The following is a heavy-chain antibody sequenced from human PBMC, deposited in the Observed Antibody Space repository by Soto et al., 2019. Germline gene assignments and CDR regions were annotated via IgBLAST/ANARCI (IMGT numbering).Heavy chain of an antibody. D-gene: IGHD3-16*01. CDR2: IIPILGIA. CDR1: GGTFSSYT. CDR3: ARELGTMMIDP. V-gene: IGHV1-69*08. Sequence: QVQLVQSGAEVKKPGSSVKVSCKASGGTFSSYTVSWVRQAPGQGLEWMGRIIPILGIANYAQKFQGRVTITADKCTSTGYVELSSMRSEDTAVYYCARELGTMMIDPWGQGALVTVSS. J-gene: IGHJ5*02.